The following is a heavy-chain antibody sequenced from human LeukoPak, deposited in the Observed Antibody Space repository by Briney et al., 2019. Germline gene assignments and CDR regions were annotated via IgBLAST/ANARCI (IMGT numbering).Heavy chain of an antibody. CDR2: IYYSGYT. Sequence: SETLSLTCTVSGDSVSGYYWDWIRQPPAKGLEWIGYIYYSGYTDYNPSLKSRVTISIDTSKNQFSLKLSSVTAADTAVYYCARGERLGLDYWGQGTLVTVSS. V-gene: IGHV4-59*02. D-gene: IGHD7-27*01. CDR3: ARGERLGLDY. J-gene: IGHJ4*02. CDR1: GDSVSGYY.